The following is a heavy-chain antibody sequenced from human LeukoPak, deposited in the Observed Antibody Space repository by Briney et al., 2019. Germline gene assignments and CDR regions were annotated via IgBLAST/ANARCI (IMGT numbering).Heavy chain of an antibody. D-gene: IGHD3-3*01. CDR2: IRQDGSEK. V-gene: IGHV3-7*01. CDR3: VRQNRAYFFGH. Sequence: GGSLRLSCAASGFTFSSYWMTWGRQAPGKGLEWVANIRQDGSEKNYVDSVKGRSTISRDNAKNSLYLQMNSLRVEDTAVYFCVRQNRAYFFGHWGQGTLVTVSS. J-gene: IGHJ1*01. CDR1: GFTFSSYW.